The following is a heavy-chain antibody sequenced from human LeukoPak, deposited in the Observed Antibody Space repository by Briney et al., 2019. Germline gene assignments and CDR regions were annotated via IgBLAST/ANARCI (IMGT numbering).Heavy chain of an antibody. J-gene: IGHJ3*02. CDR1: GGSFSGYY. V-gene: IGHV4-34*01. CDR2: INHSGST. Sequence: PSETLSLTCAVYGGSFSGYYWSWIRQPPGKGLEWIGEINHSGSTNYNPSLKSRVTISVDTSKNQFSLKLSSVTAADTAVYYCARGQGYYDFWSGYYHDAFDIWGQGTMVTVSS. CDR3: ARGQGYYDFWSGYYHDAFDI. D-gene: IGHD3-3*01.